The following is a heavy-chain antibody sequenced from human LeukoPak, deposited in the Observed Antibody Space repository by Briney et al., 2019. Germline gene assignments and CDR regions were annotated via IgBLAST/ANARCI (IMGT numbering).Heavy chain of an antibody. Sequence: PGGSLRLSCAASGFTFDDYHMSWIRQAPGKGLQWISSISASGTMTFYADSVQGRFTISRDNAKNSLHLQLNSLRAEDTAVYYCARHMVLSPCDYWGQGTLVAVSS. CDR1: GFTFDDYH. V-gene: IGHV3-11*01. D-gene: IGHD4/OR15-4a*01. J-gene: IGHJ4*02. CDR3: ARHMVLSPCDY. CDR2: ISASGTMT.